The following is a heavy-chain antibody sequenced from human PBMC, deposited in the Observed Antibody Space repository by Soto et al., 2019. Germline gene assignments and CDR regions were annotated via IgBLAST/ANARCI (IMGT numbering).Heavy chain of an antibody. CDR3: ARDSPYYDSSGYIDY. D-gene: IGHD3-22*01. CDR1: GYTFTSYY. J-gene: IGHJ4*02. CDR2: INPSGGST. Sequence: QVQLVQSGAEVKKPGASVKVSCKASGYTFTSYYMHWVRQAPGQGLEWMGIINPSGGSTSYAQKFQGRVTMTRDTSTSTVYMELSSLRSEDTAVYYCARDSPYYDSSGYIDYWGQGTLVTVSS. V-gene: IGHV1-46*01.